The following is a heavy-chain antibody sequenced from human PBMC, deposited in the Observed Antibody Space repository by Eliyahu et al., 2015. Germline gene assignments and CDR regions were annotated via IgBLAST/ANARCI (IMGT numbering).Heavy chain of an antibody. Sequence: QVQLQESGPGLVKPSETLSLTCTVSGGSISSYYWSWIRQPPGKGLEWIGYIYYRGSADSNPSLKSRVTTSVDTSRNQVSLNLTSVTAADTGVYYCAGRIPYYGMDVWGQGITVTVSS. CDR1: GGSISSYY. CDR2: IYYRGSA. V-gene: IGHV4-59*08. J-gene: IGHJ6*02. D-gene: IGHD2-21*01. CDR3: AGRIPYYGMDV.